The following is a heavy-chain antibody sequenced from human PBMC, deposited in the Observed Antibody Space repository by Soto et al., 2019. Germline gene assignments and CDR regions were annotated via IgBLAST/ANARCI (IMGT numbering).Heavy chain of an antibody. CDR3: ARSREFDYGMDV. CDR1: GGSIISGGYS. V-gene: IGHV4-30-2*01. CDR2: IYHSGST. J-gene: IGHJ6*02. Sequence: PSETLSLTCAVSGGSIISGGYSCSWIRQPPGKGLEWIGYIYHSGSTYYNPSLKSRVTISVDRSKNQFSLKLSSVTAADTAVYYCARSREFDYGMDVWGLGTTVTVSS.